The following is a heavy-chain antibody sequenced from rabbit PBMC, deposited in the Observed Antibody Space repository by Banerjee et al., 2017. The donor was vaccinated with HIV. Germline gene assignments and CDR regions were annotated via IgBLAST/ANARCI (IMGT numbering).Heavy chain of an antibody. Sequence: QEQLEESGGDLVKPEGSLTLTCTASGFTLSSSYWICWVRQAPGKGLEWIACIYAGSGGTTYYASWAKGRFTISKTSSTTVTLQMTSLTAADTATYFCVRETETYTDYTGYGYYFNLWGPGTLVTVS. J-gene: IGHJ4*01. CDR2: IYAGSGGTT. V-gene: IGHV1S45*01. CDR3: VRETETYTDYTGYGYYFNL. CDR1: GFTLSSSYW. D-gene: IGHD6-1*01.